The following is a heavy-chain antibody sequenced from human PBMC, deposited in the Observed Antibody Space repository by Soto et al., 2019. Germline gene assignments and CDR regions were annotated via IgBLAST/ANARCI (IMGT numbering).Heavy chain of an antibody. Sequence: GGSLRLSCAASGFTFRDYSMNWVRQAPGKGLEWISYINIGGGTKYYADSVKGRFTISRDNAKNSLYLQMNSLRAEDTAMYYCVRDRVADTYYFDYWGQGTLVTVSS. D-gene: IGHD6-19*01. CDR2: INIGGGTK. CDR1: GFTFRDYS. CDR3: VRDRVADTYYFDY. V-gene: IGHV3-48*01. J-gene: IGHJ4*02.